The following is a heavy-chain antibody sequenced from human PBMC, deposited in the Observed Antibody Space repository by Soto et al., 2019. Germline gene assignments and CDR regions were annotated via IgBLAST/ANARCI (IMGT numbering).Heavy chain of an antibody. J-gene: IGHJ4*02. D-gene: IGHD3-10*01. Sequence: SVKVSCKASGGTFSSYTISCVRQAPGQGLEWMGRIIPILGIANYAQKFQGRVTITADKSTSTAYMELSSLRSEDTAVYYCARAIGWFGELLGGYYFDYWGQGTLVTVSS. V-gene: IGHV1-69*02. CDR1: GGTFSSYT. CDR2: IIPILGIA. CDR3: ARAIGWFGELLGGYYFDY.